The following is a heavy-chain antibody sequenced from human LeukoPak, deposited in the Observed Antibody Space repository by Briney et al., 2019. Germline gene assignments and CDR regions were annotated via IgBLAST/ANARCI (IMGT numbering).Heavy chain of an antibody. CDR2: ISGDGGST. CDR1: GFTFDDYA. D-gene: IGHD3-22*01. J-gene: IGHJ4*02. Sequence: GGSLRLSCAASGFTFDDYAMHWVRQAPGKGLEWVSLISGDGGSTYYADSVKGRFTISRDNSKNTLYLQMNSLRAEDTAVYYCARLWGDGSGYLDYWGQGTLVTVSS. CDR3: ARLWGDGSGYLDY. V-gene: IGHV3-43*02.